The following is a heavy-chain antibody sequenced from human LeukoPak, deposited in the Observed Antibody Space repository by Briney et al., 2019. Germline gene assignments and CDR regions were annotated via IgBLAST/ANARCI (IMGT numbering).Heavy chain of an antibody. CDR2: INPNSGGT. CDR3: ARVAGSSGYYRFDP. J-gene: IGHJ5*02. V-gene: IGHV1-2*02. CDR1: GYTFTGYY. Sequence: GASVKVSCKASGYTFTGYYMHWGRQAPGQGLELMGWINPNSGGTNYAQKFQGRVTMTRDTSISTAYMELSRLRSDDTAVYYCARVAGSSGYYRFDPWGQGTLVTVSS. D-gene: IGHD3-22*01.